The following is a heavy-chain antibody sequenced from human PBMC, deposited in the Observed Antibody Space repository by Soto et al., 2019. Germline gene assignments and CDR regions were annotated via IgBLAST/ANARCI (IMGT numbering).Heavy chain of an antibody. CDR2: ISPKSGVT. Sequence: QVQLEQSGAEVKKPGASVKVSCKASGYTFTDHYVQWVRQAPGQGLEWMGWISPKSGVTNYAQKFQGRVTMTRDTSISTAYMDLSRQRSDDTAVYYCARGNSGSYLDAFDMWGQGTMVTVSS. J-gene: IGHJ3*02. V-gene: IGHV1-2*02. CDR1: GYTFTDHY. CDR3: ARGNSGSYLDAFDM. D-gene: IGHD1-26*01.